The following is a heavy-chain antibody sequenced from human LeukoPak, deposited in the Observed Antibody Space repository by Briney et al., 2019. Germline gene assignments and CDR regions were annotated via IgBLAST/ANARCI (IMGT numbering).Heavy chain of an antibody. CDR2: IYSGGST. V-gene: IGHV3-53*01. CDR3: ARAERQFYYDSSGSSYYYYMDV. J-gene: IGHJ6*03. CDR1: GFTVSSNY. D-gene: IGHD3-22*01. Sequence: GGSLRLSCAASGFTVSSNYMSWVRQAPGKGLEWVSVIYSGGSTYYADSVKGRFTISRDNSKNTLYLQMNSLRAEDTAVYYCARAERQFYYDSSGSSYYYYMDVWGKGTTVAVSS.